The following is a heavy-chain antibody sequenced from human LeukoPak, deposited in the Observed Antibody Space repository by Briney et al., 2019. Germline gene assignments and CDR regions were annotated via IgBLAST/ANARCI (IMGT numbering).Heavy chain of an antibody. Sequence: TSETLSLXCTVSGGSNSSYYWSWIRQPPGKGLEWIGYIYYSGSTNYNPSLKSRVTISVDTSKNQFSLKLSSVTAADTAVYYCAREMVRGSSAFDIWGQGTMVTVSS. J-gene: IGHJ3*02. D-gene: IGHD3-10*01. CDR2: IYYSGST. CDR3: AREMVRGSSAFDI. V-gene: IGHV4-59*01. CDR1: GGSNSSYY.